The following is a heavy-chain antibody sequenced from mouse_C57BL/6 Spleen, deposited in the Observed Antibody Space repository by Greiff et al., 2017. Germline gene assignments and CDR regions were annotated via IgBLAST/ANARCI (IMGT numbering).Heavy chain of an antibody. CDR1: GYSITSDY. D-gene: IGHD4-1*01. V-gene: IGHV3-8*01. Sequence: EVKLMESGPGLAKPSQTLSLTCSVTGYSITSDYWNWIRKFPGNKLEYMGYISYSGSTYYNPSLKSRISITRDTSKNQYYLQLNSVTTEDTATYYCAKANWDVDYAMDYWGQGTSVTVSS. J-gene: IGHJ4*01. CDR3: AKANWDVDYAMDY. CDR2: ISYSGST.